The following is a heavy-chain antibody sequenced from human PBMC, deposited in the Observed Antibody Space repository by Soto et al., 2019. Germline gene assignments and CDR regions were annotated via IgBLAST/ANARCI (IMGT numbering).Heavy chain of an antibody. Sequence: SETLPLACSVSGGSISSYYWSWIRQPPGKGLEWIGYIYYSGSTNYNPSLKSRVTISVDTSKNQFSLKLSSVTAADTAVYYCARRYGTTFDYWGQGTLVTVSS. V-gene: IGHV4-59*08. D-gene: IGHD1-1*01. J-gene: IGHJ4*02. CDR2: IYYSGST. CDR1: GGSISSYY. CDR3: ARRYGTTFDY.